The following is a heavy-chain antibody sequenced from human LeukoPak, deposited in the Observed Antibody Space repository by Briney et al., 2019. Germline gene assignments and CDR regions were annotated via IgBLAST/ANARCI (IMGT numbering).Heavy chain of an antibody. Sequence: GGSLRLSCAASGFTFSSYSMNWVRQAPGKGLEWVSSISSSSSYIYYADSVKGRFTIPRDNAKNSLYLQMNSLRAEDTAVYYCARDSMIVVVSPIDYWGQGTLVTVSS. CDR1: GFTFSSYS. J-gene: IGHJ4*02. CDR2: ISSSSSYI. CDR3: ARDSMIVVVSPIDY. V-gene: IGHV3-21*01. D-gene: IGHD3-22*01.